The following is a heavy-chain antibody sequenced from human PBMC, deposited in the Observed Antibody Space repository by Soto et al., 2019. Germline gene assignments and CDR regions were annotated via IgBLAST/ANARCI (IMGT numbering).Heavy chain of an antibody. CDR2: IYYSGIT. CDR3: ARSYDSSGYYYYAMDV. Sequence: SETLSLTCTVSGGSVSSGNYYWNWIRQTPGKGLEWIGYIYYSGITKYNPSLKIRVTISVDRSKNQISLKLSSMSAADTAVYYCARSYDSSGYYYYAMDVWGQGTTVTVSS. V-gene: IGHV4-61*01. CDR1: GGSVSSGNYY. J-gene: IGHJ6*02. D-gene: IGHD3-22*01.